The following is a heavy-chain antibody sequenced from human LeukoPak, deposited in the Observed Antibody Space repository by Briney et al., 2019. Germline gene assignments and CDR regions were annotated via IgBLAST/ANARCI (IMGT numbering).Heavy chain of an antibody. Sequence: ASVKVSCKASGYTFTGYYMHWVRQAPGQGLEWMGWINPNSGGTNYAQTFQGRVTLTSDTSINTVYMELSRLRSDDTAVYYCFVSDFGYWGQGTLVTVSS. CDR1: GYTFTGYY. CDR2: INPNSGGT. V-gene: IGHV1-2*02. CDR3: FVSDFGY. J-gene: IGHJ4*02. D-gene: IGHD2-15*01.